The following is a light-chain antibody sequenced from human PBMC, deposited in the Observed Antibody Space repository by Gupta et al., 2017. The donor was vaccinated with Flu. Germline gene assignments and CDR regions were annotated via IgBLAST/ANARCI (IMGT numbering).Light chain of an antibody. J-gene: IGKJ2*03. CDR1: QSISHW. Sequence: DIQMTQSPSTLSVSVGDRVTITCRASQSISHWLAWFQQKPGKAPKLLIYQTSSLQTGVSSRFSGSGSGTEFTLTISSLQPDDFATYYCQQYNNFSPDSFGQGTKLEMK. V-gene: IGKV1-5*03. CDR2: QTS. CDR3: QQYNNFSPDS.